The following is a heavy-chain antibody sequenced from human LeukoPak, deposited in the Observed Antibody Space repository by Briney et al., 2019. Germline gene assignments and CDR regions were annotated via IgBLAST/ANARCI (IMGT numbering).Heavy chain of an antibody. CDR1: GYSFTNYW. CDR3: SRPRDSSSFGPFDY. CDR2: IFPGDSDT. V-gene: IGHV5-51*01. D-gene: IGHD6-6*01. J-gene: IGHJ4*02. Sequence: GESLKISCKVSGYSFTNYWLGWVRQMPGKGLEWMGIIFPGDSDTRYSPSFQGQVTISADKSISTAYLQWSSLKASDTAIYYCSRPRDSSSFGPFDYWGQGTLVTVSS.